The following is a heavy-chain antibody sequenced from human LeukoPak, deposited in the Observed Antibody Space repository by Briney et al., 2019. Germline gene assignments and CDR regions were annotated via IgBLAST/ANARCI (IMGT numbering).Heavy chain of an antibody. J-gene: IGHJ5*02. Sequence: SETLSLTCTVSGGSLSSSSYYWGWIRQPPGKGLEWIGTIYYSGSTYYNLSLKNRATISLETSKTQFSLKLSSVTAAHPAVYFCARDSGTTGEGEFEPWGQGNLVTVSS. V-gene: IGHV4-39*07. CDR2: IYYSGST. CDR1: GGSLSSSSYY. D-gene: IGHD3-10*01. CDR3: ARDSGTTGEGEFEP.